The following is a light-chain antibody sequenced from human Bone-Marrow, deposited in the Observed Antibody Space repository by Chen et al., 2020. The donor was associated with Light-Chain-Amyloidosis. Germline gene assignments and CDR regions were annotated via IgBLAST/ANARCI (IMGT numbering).Light chain of an antibody. J-gene: IGLJ3*02. CDR3: QAWDSSTYWV. CDR2: QDS. Sequence: YELTQPPSVSVSPGQTASITCSGDKLGDKYACWYQQKPGQSPVLVIYQDSKRPSGIPERFAGSNSGNTATLTISGTQAMDEADYYCQAWDSSTYWVFGGGTKLTVL. CDR1: KLGDKY. V-gene: IGLV3-1*01.